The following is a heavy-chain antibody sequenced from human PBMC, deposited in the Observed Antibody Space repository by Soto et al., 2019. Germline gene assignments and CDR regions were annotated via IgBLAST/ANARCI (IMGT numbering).Heavy chain of an antibody. CDR1: GFTFSSYA. CDR3: AKTHDYCSSTSCYKQGGYYFDY. J-gene: IGHJ4*02. D-gene: IGHD2-2*01. Sequence: EVQLLESGGGLVQPGGSLRLSCAASGFTFSSYAMSWVRQAPGTGLEWFSAISVSGGSTYYADSVKGLFTISRDNSKNTLYLQMNSLRAEDTAVYYCAKTHDYCSSTSCYKQGGYYFDYWGQGTLVTVSS. V-gene: IGHV3-23*01. CDR2: ISVSGGST.